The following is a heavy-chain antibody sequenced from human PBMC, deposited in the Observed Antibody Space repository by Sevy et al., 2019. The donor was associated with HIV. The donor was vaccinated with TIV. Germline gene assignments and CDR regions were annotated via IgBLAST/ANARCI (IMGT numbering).Heavy chain of an antibody. CDR1: GYTFTGYY. V-gene: IGHV1-2*06. D-gene: IGHD2-15*01. CDR2: INPNSGGT. Sequence: ASMKVSCKASGYTFTGYYMHWVRQAPGQGLEWMGRINPNSGGTNYAQKFQGRVTMTRDTSISTAYMELSRLRSDDTAVYYCARIFRYCSGGSCYSKNFDYWGQGTLVTVSS. J-gene: IGHJ4*02. CDR3: ARIFRYCSGGSCYSKNFDY.